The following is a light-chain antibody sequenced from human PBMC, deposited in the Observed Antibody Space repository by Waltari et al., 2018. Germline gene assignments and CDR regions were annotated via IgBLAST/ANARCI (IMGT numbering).Light chain of an antibody. V-gene: IGKV3-20*01. CDR1: QSIGKY. CDR2: AAS. CDR3: QNHERLPAT. Sequence: ERATLSGRASQSIGKYLVWYQQKPGQAPRLLIYAASSRATGVPDRFSGSGSGTDFSLTISRLEPEDFAVYYCQNHERLPATFGQGTKVEIK. J-gene: IGKJ1*01.